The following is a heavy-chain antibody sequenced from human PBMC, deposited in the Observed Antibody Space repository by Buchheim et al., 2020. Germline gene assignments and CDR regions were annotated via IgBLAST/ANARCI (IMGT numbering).Heavy chain of an antibody. J-gene: IGHJ6*02. CDR1: GFTFSSYA. Sequence: EVQLLESGGGLVQPGGSLRLSCAASGFTFSSYAMSWVRQAPGKGLEWVSAISGSGGSTYYADSVKGRFTISRDNSKNTLYLQMNSLRAEDTAVYYCAKGASIMVRGVNLLEEHYGMDVWGQGTT. D-gene: IGHD3-10*01. CDR3: AKGASIMVRGVNLLEEHYGMDV. CDR2: ISGSGGST. V-gene: IGHV3-23*01.